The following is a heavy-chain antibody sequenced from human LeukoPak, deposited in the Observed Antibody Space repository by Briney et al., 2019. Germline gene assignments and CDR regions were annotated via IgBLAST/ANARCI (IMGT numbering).Heavy chain of an antibody. CDR1: GFTFSSYA. J-gene: IGHJ4*02. CDR2: ISYDGSSK. CDR3: ARKGILDY. V-gene: IGHV3-30*04. Sequence: PGGSLRLSCAASGFTFSSYAMHWVRQAPGKGLEWVAVISYDGSSKYYADSVKGRFTISRDNSKNTLYLQMNSLRAEDTAVYYCARKGILDYWGQGTLVTVSS.